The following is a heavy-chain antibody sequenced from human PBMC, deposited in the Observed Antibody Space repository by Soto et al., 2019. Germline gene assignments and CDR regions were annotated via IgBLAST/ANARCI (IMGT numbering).Heavy chain of an antibody. J-gene: IGHJ4*02. CDR1: GFTFSSYA. CDR2: ISYDGSNK. D-gene: IGHD5-12*01. V-gene: IGHV3-30-3*01. Sequence: QVQLVESGGGVVQPGRSLRLSCAASGFTFSSYAMHWVRQAPGKGLEWVAVISYDGSNKYYADSVKGRFTISRDNSKNTLYLQMNSLRAEDTAVYYCAREGSGYTIDYWGQGTLVTVSS. CDR3: AREGSGYTIDY.